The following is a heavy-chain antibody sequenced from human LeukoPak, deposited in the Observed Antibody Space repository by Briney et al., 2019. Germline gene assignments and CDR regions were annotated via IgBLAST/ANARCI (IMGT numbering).Heavy chain of an antibody. CDR3: VRGGTAAFDY. CDR1: YSPISGYY. Sequence: SETLSLTCTVSYSPISGYYWTWIRQPPGKGLEWIGYIFYSENTDYNPSLKSRVTISVDKSKNQFSLKLSSMTAADTAVYYCVRGGTAAFDYWGRGTLVTVSS. J-gene: IGHJ4*02. V-gene: IGHV4-59*12. D-gene: IGHD2-2*01. CDR2: IFYSENT.